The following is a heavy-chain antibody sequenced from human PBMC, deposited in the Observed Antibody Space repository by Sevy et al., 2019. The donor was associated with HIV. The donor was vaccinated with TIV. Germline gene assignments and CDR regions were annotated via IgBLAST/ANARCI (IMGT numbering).Heavy chain of an antibody. CDR3: ARDVYILTGFAFDI. Sequence: GGSLRLSCAASGFTFSSYWMSWVRQAPGKGLEWVANIKQDGSEKYYVNSVKGRFTISRDNAKNSLYLQMNSLKAEDTAVYYCARDVYILTGFAFDIWGQGTIVTVSS. J-gene: IGHJ3*02. CDR2: IKQDGSEK. D-gene: IGHD3-9*01. V-gene: IGHV3-7*01. CDR1: GFTFSSYW.